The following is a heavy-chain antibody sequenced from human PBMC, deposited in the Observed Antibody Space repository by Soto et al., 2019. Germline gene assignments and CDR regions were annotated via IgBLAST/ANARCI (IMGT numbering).Heavy chain of an antibody. CDR2: IWYDGSNK. Sequence: QVQLVESGGGVVQPGRSLRLSCAASGFTFSSYGMHWVRQAPGKGLEWVAVIWYDGSNKYYADSVKGRFTISRDNSKNTLYVQMSSLRAEDTAVYYCARDAFHLDIVANASYWGQGTLVTVSS. J-gene: IGHJ4*02. D-gene: IGHD5-12*01. CDR1: GFTFSSYG. V-gene: IGHV3-33*01. CDR3: ARDAFHLDIVANASY.